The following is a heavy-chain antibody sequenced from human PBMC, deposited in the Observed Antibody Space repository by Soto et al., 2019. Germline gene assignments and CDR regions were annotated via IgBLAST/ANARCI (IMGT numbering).Heavy chain of an antibody. Sequence: EVQLLESGGGLVQPGGSLRLSCAASGFTFSSYAMSWVRQAPGKGLEWVSAISGSGGSTYYADSVKGRFTISRDNSQNTLYLQMNSLRAEDTAVYYCAKATGLSSWLIDYWGQGTLVTVSS. CDR3: AKATGLSSWLIDY. CDR2: ISGSGGST. V-gene: IGHV3-23*01. CDR1: GFTFSSYA. J-gene: IGHJ4*02. D-gene: IGHD6-19*01.